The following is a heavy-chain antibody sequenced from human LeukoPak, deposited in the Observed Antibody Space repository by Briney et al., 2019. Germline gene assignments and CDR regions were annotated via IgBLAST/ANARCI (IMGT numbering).Heavy chain of an antibody. Sequence: GGSLRLSCAVSGFTFSDYGMHWVRQAPGKGLEWVAVISFDGTNKHYDDSMKGRFTISRDNSKNTLYLQMNSLRAEDTAAYYCARREGGIAAASDYWGQGTLVTVSS. CDR3: ARREGGIAAASDY. CDR2: ISFDGTNK. CDR1: GFTFSDYG. D-gene: IGHD6-13*01. V-gene: IGHV3-30*03. J-gene: IGHJ4*02.